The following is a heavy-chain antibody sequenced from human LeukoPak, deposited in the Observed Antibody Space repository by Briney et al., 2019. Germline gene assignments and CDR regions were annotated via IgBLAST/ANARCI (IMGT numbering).Heavy chain of an antibody. Sequence: ASVKVSCKASGHTFTGYYMHWVRQAPGQGLEWMGWINPNSGGTNYAQKFQGRVTMTRDTSISTAYMELSRLRSDDTAVYYCARDLGLTRITIFGVVSDYWGQGTLVTVSS. D-gene: IGHD3-3*01. V-gene: IGHV1-2*02. CDR2: INPNSGGT. CDR1: GHTFTGYY. J-gene: IGHJ4*02. CDR3: ARDLGLTRITIFGVVSDY.